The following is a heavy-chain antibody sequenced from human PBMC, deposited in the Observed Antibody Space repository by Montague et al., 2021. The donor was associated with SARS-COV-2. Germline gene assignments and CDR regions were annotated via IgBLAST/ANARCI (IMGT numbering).Heavy chain of an antibody. CDR1: GGSISSSSYY. Sequence: SETLSLTCTVSGGSISSSSYYWGWIRQPPGKGLEWIGSIYYSGSTHYNPSLKSRVTTSVDPSKNQFSLKLSSVTAADTAVYYCARHGVFWAAAAGTVDLWGQGTLVTVSS. CDR2: IYYSGST. J-gene: IGHJ5*02. CDR3: ARHGVFWAAAAGTVDL. V-gene: IGHV4-39*01. D-gene: IGHD6-13*01.